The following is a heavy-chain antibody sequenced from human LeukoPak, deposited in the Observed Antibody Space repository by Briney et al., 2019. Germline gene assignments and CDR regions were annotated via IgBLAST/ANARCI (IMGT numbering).Heavy chain of an antibody. CDR1: GGSIRSTSYY. CDR3: ARRGNYGSGIWFDP. J-gene: IGHJ5*02. Sequence: SETLSLTCTVSGGSIRSTSYYWGWIRQPPGKGLEWIGSIYYSGSTYYNPSLKSRVTISVDTSKNQFSLKLSSVTAADTAVYYCARRGNYGSGIWFDPWGQGTLVTVSS. CDR2: IYYSGST. D-gene: IGHD3-10*01. V-gene: IGHV4-39*01.